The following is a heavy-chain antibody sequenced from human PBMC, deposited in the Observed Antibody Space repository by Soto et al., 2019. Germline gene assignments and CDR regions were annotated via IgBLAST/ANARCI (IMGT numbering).Heavy chain of an antibody. CDR1: GFTFSDYY. V-gene: IGHV3-11*05. CDR2: ISSSSKYT. D-gene: IGHD1-26*01. CDR3: ARDATGSYSYFDY. J-gene: IGHJ4*02. Sequence: QVQVVESGGGLVKPGGSLRLSCAASGFTFSDYYMSWIRQAPGKGLEWVSYISSSSKYTNYADSVKGRFTISRDNAKNSLYLQSNSLRAEDTAVYYCARDATGSYSYFDYWGQGTLVTVSS.